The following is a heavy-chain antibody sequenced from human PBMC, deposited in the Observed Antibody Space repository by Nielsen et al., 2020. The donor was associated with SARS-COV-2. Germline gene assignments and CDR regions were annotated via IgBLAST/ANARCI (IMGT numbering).Heavy chain of an antibody. D-gene: IGHD3-10*01. CDR1: GFTFTDYW. CDR3: ARRRYGSATYWDS. J-gene: IGHJ4*02. CDR2: IDNDGSST. V-gene: IGHV3-74*03. Sequence: GGSLRLSCTVSGFTFTDYWMHWLRQSPGKGPVWLSRIDNDGSSTTYADSVRGRFTISRDNAKNAVYLQMTSLRADDTAVYYCARRRYGSATYWDSWGQGTQVTVSS.